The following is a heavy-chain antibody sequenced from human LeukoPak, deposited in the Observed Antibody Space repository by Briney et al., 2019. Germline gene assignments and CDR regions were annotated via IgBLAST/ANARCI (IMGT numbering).Heavy chain of an antibody. Sequence: PGGSLRLSCAASGFTFSSYWMSWVRQAPGKGLEWVANIKQDGSEKYYVDSVKGRFTISRDNAKNSLYLQMNSLRAEDTAVYYCARDRTYYYETSYTHPDYWGQGTLVTVSS. J-gene: IGHJ4*02. V-gene: IGHV3-7*01. CDR1: GFTFSSYW. CDR3: ARDRTYYYETSYTHPDY. D-gene: IGHD3-22*01. CDR2: IKQDGSEK.